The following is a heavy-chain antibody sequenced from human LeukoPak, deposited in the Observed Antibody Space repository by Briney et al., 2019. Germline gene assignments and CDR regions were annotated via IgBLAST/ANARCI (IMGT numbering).Heavy chain of an antibody. D-gene: IGHD2-8*01. CDR2: INAGNGNT. V-gene: IGHV1-3*01. CDR3: ARNGGGGGGFDY. Sequence: ASVKVSCKASGYTFTSYAMHWVRQAPGQRLEWMGWINAGNGNTKYSQKFQGRVTITRDTSASTAYMELSSLRSEDTAVYYCARNGGGGGGFDYWGQGTLVTVSS. CDR1: GYTFTSYA. J-gene: IGHJ4*02.